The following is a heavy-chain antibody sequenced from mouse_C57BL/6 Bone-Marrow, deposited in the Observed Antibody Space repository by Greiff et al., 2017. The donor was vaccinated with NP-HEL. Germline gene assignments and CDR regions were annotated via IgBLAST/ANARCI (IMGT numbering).Heavy chain of an antibody. D-gene: IGHD2-14*01. J-gene: IGHJ4*01. Sequence: QQSHGKSLEWIGDINPNNGGTSYNQKFKGKATLTVDKSSSTAYMELRSLTSEHSAVYYCVGFYRWMDYWGQGTSVTVSS. CDR3: VGFYRWMDY. V-gene: IGHV1-26*01. CDR2: INPNNGGT.